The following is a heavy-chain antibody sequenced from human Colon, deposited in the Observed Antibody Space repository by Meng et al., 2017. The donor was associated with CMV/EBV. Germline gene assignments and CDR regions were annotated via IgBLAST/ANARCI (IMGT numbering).Heavy chain of an antibody. CDR1: GFTFSSYS. J-gene: IGHJ6*02. V-gene: IGHV3-21*01. Sequence: GGSLRLSCAASGFTFSSYSMNWVRQAPGKGLEWVSSISSSSSYIYYAESLKGRFTISRDNAKNSLDLHMNSLSAEDTAVYYCAREVVPPRRMDVWGQGTTVTVSS. CDR2: ISSSSSYI. CDR3: AREVVPPRRMDV. D-gene: IGHD2-2*01.